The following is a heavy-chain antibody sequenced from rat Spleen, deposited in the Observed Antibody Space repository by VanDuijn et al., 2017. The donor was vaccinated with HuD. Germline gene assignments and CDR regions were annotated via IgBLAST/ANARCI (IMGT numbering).Heavy chain of an antibody. J-gene: IGHJ2*01. V-gene: IGHV5-31*01. CDR2: ISYDGTNT. D-gene: IGHD1-4*01. Sequence: EVQLVESGGGLVQPGRSLKLSCVASGFTFNNYWMTWIRLAPTKGLEWVATISYDGTNTYYPDTVKGRFVIYKDNAKNTGYLQMNNLETEATAMYYCARTTPRVPCDYWGQGVMVTVSA. CDR3: ARTTPRVPCDY. CDR1: GFTFNNYW.